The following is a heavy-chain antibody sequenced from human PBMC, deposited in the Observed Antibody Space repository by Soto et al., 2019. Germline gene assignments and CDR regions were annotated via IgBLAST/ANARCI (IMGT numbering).Heavy chain of an antibody. CDR1: GGSISSSSYY. D-gene: IGHD2-21*01. Sequence: QLQLQESGPGLVKPSETLSLTCTVSGGSISSSSYYWGWIRQPPGKGLEWIGSIYYSGSTYYNPSLKSRVTISVDTSKNRFSLKLSSVTAADTAVYYCARIDWDPILVDYWGQGTLVTVSS. J-gene: IGHJ4*02. CDR3: ARIDWDPILVDY. CDR2: IYYSGST. V-gene: IGHV4-39*01.